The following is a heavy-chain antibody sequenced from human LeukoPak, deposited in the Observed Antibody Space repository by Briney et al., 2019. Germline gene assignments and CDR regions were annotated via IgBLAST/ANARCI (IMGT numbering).Heavy chain of an antibody. J-gene: IGHJ6*02. CDR1: GFTFSSYW. CDR3: ARDQGVVPAAYYYYYGMDV. D-gene: IGHD2-2*01. CDR2: IKHDGSEK. Sequence: GGSLRLSCAASGFTFSSYWMSWVRQAPGKGLEWVANIKHDGSEKYYVDSVKGRFTISRDNAKNSLYLQMNSLRAEDTAVYYCARDQGVVPAAYYYYYGMDVWGQGTTVTVSS. V-gene: IGHV3-7*01.